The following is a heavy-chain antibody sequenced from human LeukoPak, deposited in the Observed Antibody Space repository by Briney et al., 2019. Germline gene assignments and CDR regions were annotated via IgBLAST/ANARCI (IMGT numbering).Heavy chain of an antibody. CDR3: TRVPGYCGATSCFYYGMDV. Sequence: AGSLRLSCAATEFTVSSSYMTWVRQAPGKGLEWVSMIYSAESIYYADSVKGRFTISRHSSKNTVYLQMNNLRIEDTAVYYCTRVPGYCGATSCFYYGMDVWGQGTTVTVSS. J-gene: IGHJ6*02. D-gene: IGHD5-12*01. V-gene: IGHV3-53*04. CDR2: IYSAESI. CDR1: EFTVSSSY.